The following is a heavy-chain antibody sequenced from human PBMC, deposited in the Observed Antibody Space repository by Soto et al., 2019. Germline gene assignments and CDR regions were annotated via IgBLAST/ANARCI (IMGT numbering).Heavy chain of an antibody. CDR1: GFTISSYW. CDR3: AREGPLTGYLRPNYYYYYYMDV. CDR2: IKQDGSEK. D-gene: IGHD3-9*01. Sequence: PGGSLRLSCAASGFTISSYWMSWVRQAPGKGLEWVANIKQDGSEKYYVDSVKGRFTISRGNAKNSLYLQMNSLRAEDTAVYYCAREGPLTGYLRPNYYYYYYMDVWGKGTTVTVSS. V-gene: IGHV3-7*01. J-gene: IGHJ6*03.